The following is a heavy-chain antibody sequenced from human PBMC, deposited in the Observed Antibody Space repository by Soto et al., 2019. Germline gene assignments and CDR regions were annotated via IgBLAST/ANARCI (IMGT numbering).Heavy chain of an antibody. Sequence: GASVKVSCKASGYSFTDYYIHWVRQAPGQGLEWMGGIIPIFGTANYAQKFQGRVTITADESTSTAYMELSSLRSEDTAVYYCARELGYCTNGVCPNWGQGTLVTVS. CDR1: GYSFTDYY. CDR3: ARELGYCTNGVCPN. V-gene: IGHV1-69*13. CDR2: IIPIFGTA. D-gene: IGHD2-8*01. J-gene: IGHJ4*02.